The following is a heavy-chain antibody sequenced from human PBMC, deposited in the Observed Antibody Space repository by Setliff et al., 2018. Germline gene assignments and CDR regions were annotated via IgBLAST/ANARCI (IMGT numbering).Heavy chain of an antibody. CDR2: ISAYNGNT. CDR1: GYTFTSYG. D-gene: IGHD3-22*01. Sequence: ASVKVSCKASGYTFTSYGISWVRQAPGQGLEWMEWISAYNGNTNYAQKLQGRVTMTTDTSTSTAYMELRSLRSDETAVYYCARDLRYYYDSSGYGKVFGYWGQGTLVTVSS. J-gene: IGHJ4*02. CDR3: ARDLRYYYDSSGYGKVFGY. V-gene: IGHV1-18*01.